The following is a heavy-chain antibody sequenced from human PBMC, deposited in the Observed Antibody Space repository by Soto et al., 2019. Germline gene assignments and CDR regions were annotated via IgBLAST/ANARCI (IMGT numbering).Heavy chain of an antibody. CDR3: ASHPTYYYGSGFDY. J-gene: IGHJ4*02. CDR2: IYPGDSDT. D-gene: IGHD3-10*01. Sequence: GESQQISSKGSGYSFTSYWVGWVSQMTGKGLEWMGIIYPGDSDTRYSPSFQGQVTISADKSISTAYLQWSSLKASDTAMYSCASHPTYYYGSGFDYWGQGTLVTVSS. V-gene: IGHV5-51*01. CDR1: GYSFTSYW.